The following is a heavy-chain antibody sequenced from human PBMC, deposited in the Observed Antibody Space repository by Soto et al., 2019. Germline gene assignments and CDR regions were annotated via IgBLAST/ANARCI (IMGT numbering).Heavy chain of an antibody. CDR3: AKSHGEMVVVVISAFDI. V-gene: IGHV3-23*01. D-gene: IGHD3-22*01. CDR2: ISGSGGNT. Sequence: VGSLRLSCESSVCTFNTYAMSCVRHSPGKWLEWVSSISGSGGNTYYVDSVRGRFTISRDNSKNVMYLQMNSLRAEDTAIYYCAKSHGEMVVVVISAFDILGQGTMVIVS. J-gene: IGHJ3*02. CDR1: VCTFNTYA.